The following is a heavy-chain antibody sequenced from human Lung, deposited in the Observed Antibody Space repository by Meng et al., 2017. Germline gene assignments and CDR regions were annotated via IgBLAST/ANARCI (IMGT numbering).Heavy chain of an antibody. CDR2: LGAHDGDR. CDR1: DYTFTGYG. Sequence: QVHPLQSAAEVKNPVAPVQVSCKSSDYTFTGYGVSWVRQAPGQGLEWMAWLGAHDGDRSHAPRFQGRVTVTADRLTATSFMELRNLRYDDTAVYYCARGTPGRSYSDFWGQGTLVTVSS. J-gene: IGHJ4*02. CDR3: ARGTPGRSYSDF. D-gene: IGHD3-10*01. V-gene: IGHV1-18*04.